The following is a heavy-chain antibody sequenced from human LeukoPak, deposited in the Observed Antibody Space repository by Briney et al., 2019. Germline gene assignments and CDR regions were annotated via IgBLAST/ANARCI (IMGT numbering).Heavy chain of an antibody. CDR2: ISAYNGHT. J-gene: IGHJ4*02. CDR3: ARVFTISSGWYRSFDY. Sequence: ASMKVSCKASGYTFTSYGISWVQQAPGQGLEWMGWISAYNGHTNYAQKVQGRVTITTDTSTSTAYMELRSLRSDDTAVYYCARVFTISSGWYRSFDYWGQGTLVTVSS. CDR1: GYTFTSYG. V-gene: IGHV1-18*01. D-gene: IGHD6-19*01.